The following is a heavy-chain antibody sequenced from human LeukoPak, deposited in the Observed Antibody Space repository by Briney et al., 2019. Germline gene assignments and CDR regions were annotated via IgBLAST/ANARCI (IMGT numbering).Heavy chain of an antibody. CDR1: GDSISSGSYY. Sequence: SETLSLTCTVSGDSISSGSYYERWIRQPAGKGLEGIGRIYNSGSTNYNPSLKSRVNISVDTSKNQFYLKLSSVAAADTAVHYCARVVPGYCSSTSCYDVDAFDIWGQGTMGTVSS. J-gene: IGHJ3*02. V-gene: IGHV4-61*02. D-gene: IGHD2-2*01. CDR2: IYNSGST. CDR3: ARVVPGYCSSTSCYDVDAFDI.